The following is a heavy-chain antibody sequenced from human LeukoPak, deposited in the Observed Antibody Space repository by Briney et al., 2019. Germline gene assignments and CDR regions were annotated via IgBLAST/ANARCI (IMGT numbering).Heavy chain of an antibody. CDR3: AKESIRYCSSTSCYYFDY. D-gene: IGHD2-2*01. J-gene: IGHJ4*02. CDR2: ISGSGGST. Sequence: GGSLRLSCAASGFTFSSYAMSWVRQAPGKGLEWVSAISGSGGSTYYADSVKGRFTISRDNSKNTLYLQMNSLRAEDTAVYYCAKESIRYCSSTSCYYFDYWGQGTLVTVSS. V-gene: IGHV3-23*01. CDR1: GFTFSSYA.